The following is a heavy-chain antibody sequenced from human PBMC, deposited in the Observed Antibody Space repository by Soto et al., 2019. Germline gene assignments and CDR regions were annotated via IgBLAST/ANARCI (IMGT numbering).Heavy chain of an antibody. D-gene: IGHD3-22*01. J-gene: IGHJ1*01. Sequence: GGSLRLSCAASGFTFSNAWMNWVRQAPGKGLEWVGRIKSKTDGGTTDYAAPVKGRFTISRDDSKNTLYLQMNSLKTEDTAVYYCTTASDSSGYISEYFQHWGQGTLVTVSS. CDR3: TTASDSSGYISEYFQH. CDR2: IKSKTDGGTT. CDR1: GFTFSNAW. V-gene: IGHV3-15*07.